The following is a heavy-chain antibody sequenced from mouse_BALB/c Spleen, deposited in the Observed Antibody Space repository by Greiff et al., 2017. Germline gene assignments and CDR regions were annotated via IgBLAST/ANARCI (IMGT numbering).Heavy chain of an antibody. J-gene: IGHJ4*01. D-gene: IGHD2-1*01. CDR3: ARRAYGNYDAMDY. V-gene: IGHV2-9*02. Sequence: QVQLKQSGPGLVAPSQSLSITCTVSGFSLTSYGVHWVRQPPGKGLEWLGVIWAGGSTNYNSALMSSVSISKDNSKSQVFLKMNSLQTDDTAMYYCARRAYGNYDAMDYWGQGTSVTVSS. CDR1: GFSLTSYG. CDR2: IWAGGST.